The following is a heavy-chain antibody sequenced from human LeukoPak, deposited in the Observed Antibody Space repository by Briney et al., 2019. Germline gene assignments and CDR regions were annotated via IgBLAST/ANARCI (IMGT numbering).Heavy chain of an antibody. D-gene: IGHD3-22*01. J-gene: IGHJ4*02. V-gene: IGHV4-59*01. CDR2: IYYSGST. CDR3: ARDYYDSSGYYFRYFNY. CDR1: GGSMYSFY. Sequence: SGTLSLTCSVSGGSMYSFYWSWIRQPPGKGLEWIGYIYYSGSTNYNPSLKSRVTISVDTSKNQFSLKLSSVTAADTAVYYCARDYYDSSGYYFRYFNYWGQGTLVTVSS.